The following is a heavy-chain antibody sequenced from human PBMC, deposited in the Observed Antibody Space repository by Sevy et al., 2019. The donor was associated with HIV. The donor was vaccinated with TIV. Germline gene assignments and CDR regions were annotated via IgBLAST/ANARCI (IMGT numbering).Heavy chain of an antibody. D-gene: IGHD6-13*01. Sequence: QLGGSLRLSCTASGFTFGDYCMSWVRQAPGKGLEWVAFLKSDVYGGTVDHAASVRGRFVITRDDSKTIAYLQMNDLKTEDTGVYYCTRWTAAQSIFDYWGQGALVTVSS. V-gene: IGHV3-49*04. CDR1: GFTFGDYC. CDR2: LKSDVYGGTV. J-gene: IGHJ4*02. CDR3: TRWTAAQSIFDY.